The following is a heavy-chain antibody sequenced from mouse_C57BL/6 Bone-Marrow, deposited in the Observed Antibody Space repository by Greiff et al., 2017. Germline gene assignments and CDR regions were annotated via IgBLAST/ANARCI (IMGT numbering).Heavy chain of an antibody. CDR1: GYSFTGYF. D-gene: IGHD5-2*01. V-gene: IGHV1-20*01. Sequence: EVQLQQSGPELVKPGDSVKISCKASGYSFTGYFMNWVMQSHGKSLEWIGRINPYNGDTFYNQKFKGKATLTVDKSSSTANMELRRLTSEDSAVYYVERARYEYPVAYWGQGNLVTVSA. J-gene: IGHJ3*01. CDR3: ERARYEYPVAY. CDR2: INPYNGDT.